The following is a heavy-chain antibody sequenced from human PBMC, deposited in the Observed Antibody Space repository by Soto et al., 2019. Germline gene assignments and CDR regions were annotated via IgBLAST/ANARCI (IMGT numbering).Heavy chain of an antibody. D-gene: IGHD1-26*01. CDR1: GFVFSDYG. CDR2: ITNDGNNE. J-gene: IGHJ6*02. CDR3: AKEGPGGGRHFYYAMDV. Sequence: PVGSLRLSGAASGFVFSDYGMHWVRQAPGKGLEWVALITNDGNNEYYRESVKGRFSISRGRSTNTVDLLMNSLRPEDTGVYYCAKEGPGGGRHFYYAMDVWGQGTTVTVYS. V-gene: IGHV3-30*02.